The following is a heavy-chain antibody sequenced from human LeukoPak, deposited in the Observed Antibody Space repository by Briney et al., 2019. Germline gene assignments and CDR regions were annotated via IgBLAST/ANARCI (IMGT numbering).Heavy chain of an antibody. CDR1: GGSFSGYY. Sequence: SETLSLTCAVYGGSFSGYYWSWIRQPPGKGLEWIGEINQSGSQNYNPSLKSRITISVDTSKNHFSLKLRSVTAADTAVFCCARVIGDVSGYYVDYWGQGALVTVSS. J-gene: IGHJ4*02. CDR3: ARVIGDVSGYYVDY. CDR2: INQSGSQ. D-gene: IGHD3-22*01. V-gene: IGHV4-34*01.